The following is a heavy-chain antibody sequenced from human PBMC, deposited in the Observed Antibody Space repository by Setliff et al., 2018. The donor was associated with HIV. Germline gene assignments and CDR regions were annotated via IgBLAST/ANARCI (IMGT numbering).Heavy chain of an antibody. V-gene: IGHV1-69*13. CDR3: ARGDYGSGSYYPYYFYYGMDV. CDR2: IIPIYGTP. J-gene: IGHJ6*02. Sequence: ASVKVSCKASGGTFSSYSINWVRQAPGQGLEWMGGIIPIYGTPIYAQKFQGRVTITADESTSTAYMELSSLRSEDTAVYYCARGDYGSGSYYPYYFYYGMDVRGQGTTVTVSS. CDR1: GGTFSSYS. D-gene: IGHD3-10*01.